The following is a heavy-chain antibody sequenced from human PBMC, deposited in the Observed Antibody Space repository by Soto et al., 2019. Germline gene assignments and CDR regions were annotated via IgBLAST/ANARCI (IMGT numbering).Heavy chain of an antibody. CDR1: GFTFSSYG. Sequence: QVQLVESGGGVVQPGRSLRLSCAASGFTFSSYGMHWVRQAPGKGLEWVAVIWYDGSNKYYADSVKGRFTISRDNSKNTLYLQMNSLRAEDTAVYYCARSKSKGQQLSWFDPWGQGTLVTVSS. CDR3: ARSKSKGQQLSWFDP. J-gene: IGHJ5*02. CDR2: IWYDGSNK. V-gene: IGHV3-33*01. D-gene: IGHD6-13*01.